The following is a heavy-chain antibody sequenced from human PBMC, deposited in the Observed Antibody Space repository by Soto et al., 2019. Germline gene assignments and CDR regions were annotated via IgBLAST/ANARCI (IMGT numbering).Heavy chain of an antibody. CDR1: GYTCTSYA. J-gene: IGHJ6*02. CDR2: INAGNGNT. V-gene: IGHV1-3*01. Sequence: QVQLVQSGAEVKKPGASVKVSCKASGYTCTSYAMNWVRQAPGQRLEWMGWINAGNGNTKYTQQFQGRVNITRDTSASTRYKALSSLRSEDTAVYYFRRDLQKYSDSPLLGCYGMDVWGQGTTLTVS. D-gene: IGHD3-3*01. CDR3: RRDLQKYSDSPLLGCYGMDV.